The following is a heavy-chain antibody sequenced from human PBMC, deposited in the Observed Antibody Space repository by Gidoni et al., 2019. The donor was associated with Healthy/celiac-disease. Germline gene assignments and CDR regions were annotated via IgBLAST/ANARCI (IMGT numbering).Heavy chain of an antibody. CDR3: ARDYYGSGSYISWFDP. CDR1: GYTFTGYY. D-gene: IGHD3-10*01. Sequence: QVQLVQSGAEVKKPGASVKVSCQASGYTFTGYYMHWVRQAPGQGLEWMGRINPNSGGTNYAQKFQGRVTMTRDTSISTAYMELSRLRSDDTAVYYCARDYYGSGSYISWFDPWGQGTLVTVSS. J-gene: IGHJ5*02. CDR2: INPNSGGT. V-gene: IGHV1-2*06.